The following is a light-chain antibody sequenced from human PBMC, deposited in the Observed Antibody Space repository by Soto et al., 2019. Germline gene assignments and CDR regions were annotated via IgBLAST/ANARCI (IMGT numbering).Light chain of an antibody. V-gene: IGKV3-15*01. CDR1: QSVSSN. CDR3: QQYNNWPFT. Sequence: EIVMTQSPATLSVSPGERATLSCRASQSVSSNLAWYQQKPGQATRLLSYGASTRATGIPARFSGSGSGTDFTLTISSLQSEDVAGYYFQQYNNWPFTFGSGTKVDIK. CDR2: GAS. J-gene: IGKJ3*01.